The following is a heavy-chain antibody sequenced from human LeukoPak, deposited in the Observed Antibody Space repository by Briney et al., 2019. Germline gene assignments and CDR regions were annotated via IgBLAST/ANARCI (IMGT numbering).Heavy chain of an antibody. J-gene: IGHJ4*02. CDR2: MNPNSGNT. V-gene: IGHV1-8*01. D-gene: IGHD4-17*01. CDR1: GYTFTSYD. CDR3: ARARRDYGDYGY. Sequence: ASVKVSCKASGYTFTSYDINWVRQATGQGLEWMGWMNPNSGNTGYAQKFQGRVTMTRNTSISTAYMELSSLRSEDTAVYYCARARRDYGDYGYWGQGTLVTVSS.